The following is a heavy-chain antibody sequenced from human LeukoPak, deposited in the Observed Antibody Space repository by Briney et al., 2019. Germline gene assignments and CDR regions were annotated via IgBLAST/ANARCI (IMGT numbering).Heavy chain of an antibody. CDR3: ARQSHYYDSSGVFDY. V-gene: IGHV4-59*08. D-gene: IGHD3-22*01. CDR1: GGSISSYY. J-gene: IGHJ4*02. Sequence: PSETLSLTCTVSGGSISSYYWSWIRQPPGKGLEWIGYIYYSGSTNYNPSLKSRVTISVDTSKNQFSLKLSSVTAADTAVYYCARQSHYYDSSGVFDYWGQGTLVTVSS. CDR2: IYYSGST.